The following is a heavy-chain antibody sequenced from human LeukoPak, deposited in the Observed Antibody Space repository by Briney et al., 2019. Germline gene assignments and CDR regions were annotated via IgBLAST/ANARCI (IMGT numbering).Heavy chain of an antibody. Sequence: PGGSLRLSCAASGFTFDDYAMHWVRHAPGQGLEWVSGISWNSGSIGYADSVKGRFTISRDNSKNTLYLQMNSLSPEDTAVYYCTKEGLPSGTSWSAWFDPWGQGTLVTVSS. D-gene: IGHD3-10*01. CDR3: TKEGLPSGTSWSAWFDP. CDR1: GFTFDDYA. V-gene: IGHV3-9*01. J-gene: IGHJ5*02. CDR2: ISWNSGSI.